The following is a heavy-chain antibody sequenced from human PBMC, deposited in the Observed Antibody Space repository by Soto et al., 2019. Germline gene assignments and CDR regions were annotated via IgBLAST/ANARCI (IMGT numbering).Heavy chain of an antibody. CDR3: ARAVVVVPAAIAGWVDP. V-gene: IGHV1-18*04. CDR2: ISAYNGNT. CDR1: GYTFTSYG. Sequence: ASVKVSCKASGYTFTSYGISWVRQAPGQGLEWMGWISAYNGNTNYAQKLQGRVTMTTDTSTSTAYMELRSLRSDDTAVHYCARAVVVVPAAIAGWVDPWGQGTLVTV. J-gene: IGHJ5*02. D-gene: IGHD2-2*02.